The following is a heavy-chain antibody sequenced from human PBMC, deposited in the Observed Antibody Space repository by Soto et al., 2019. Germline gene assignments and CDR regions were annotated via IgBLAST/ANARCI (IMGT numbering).Heavy chain of an antibody. CDR3: ARDDDYPDNGFDY. D-gene: IGHD4-17*01. V-gene: IGHV3-33*01. CDR2: ILNDASGH. J-gene: IGHJ4*02. Sequence: QVQLVESGGGVVEPVTSLRLSCAASGFNFSRHGMHWVRQTPGKGLEWLAVILNDASGHWYADSVKGRFTISRDNFENTLYLQMNGLRLEDTAMYYCARDDDYPDNGFDYWGQGTLVTVSS. CDR1: GFNFSRHG.